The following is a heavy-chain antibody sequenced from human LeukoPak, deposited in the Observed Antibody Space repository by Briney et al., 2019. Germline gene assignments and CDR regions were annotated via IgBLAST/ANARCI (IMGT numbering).Heavy chain of an antibody. J-gene: IGHJ2*01. CDR3: ARAPPRITIFGVGDWYFDL. CDR1: GGSISSTSYY. Sequence: KPSETLSLTCTVSGGSISSTSYYWAWIRQPPGRGLEWIGSIDYSGTTYYNPSLKSRVTISVDTSKNQFSLKLSSVTAADTAVYYCARAPPRITIFGVGDWYFDLWGRGTLVTVSS. D-gene: IGHD3-3*01. CDR2: IDYSGTT. V-gene: IGHV4-39*07.